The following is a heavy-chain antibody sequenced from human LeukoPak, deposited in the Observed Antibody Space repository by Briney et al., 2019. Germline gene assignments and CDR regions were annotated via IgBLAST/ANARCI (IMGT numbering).Heavy chain of an antibody. CDR2: IWYDGSNK. J-gene: IGHJ4*02. Sequence: PGGSLRLSCVASGITFRSYSMNWVRQAPGKGLEWVAVIWYDGSNKYYADSVKGRFTISRDNSKNTLYLQMNSLRAEDTAVYYCAREGSVLRYFDWLPPDYWGQGTLVTVSS. D-gene: IGHD3-9*01. V-gene: IGHV3-33*08. CDR1: GITFRSYS. CDR3: AREGSVLRYFDWLPPDY.